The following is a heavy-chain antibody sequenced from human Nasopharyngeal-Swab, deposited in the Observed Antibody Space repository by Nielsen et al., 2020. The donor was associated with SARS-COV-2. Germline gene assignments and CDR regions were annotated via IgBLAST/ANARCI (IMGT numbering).Heavy chain of an antibody. V-gene: IGHV1-8*01. CDR2: MNPNSGNT. CDR1: GYTFTSYD. D-gene: IGHD2-15*01. CDR3: APLGYCSGGSCHPYYYYGMDV. Sequence: ASVKVSCKASGYTFTSYDINWVRQATGQGLEWMGWMNPNSGNTGYAQKFQGRVTITADKSTSTAYMELSSLRSEDTAVYYCAPLGYCSGGSCHPYYYYGMDVWGQGTTVTVSS. J-gene: IGHJ6*02.